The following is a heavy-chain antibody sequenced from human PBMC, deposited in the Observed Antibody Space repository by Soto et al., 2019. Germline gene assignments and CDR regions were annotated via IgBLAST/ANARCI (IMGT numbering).Heavy chain of an antibody. CDR3: VRASATYCGGDCPYNWFDP. CDR1: GGSISSGGHY. V-gene: IGHV4-31*03. Sequence: PSETLSLTCTVSGGSISSGGHYWSWIRQHPGKGLEWIGFIYYSGTTYYNPSLKSRITQSVDTSRNQFSLKLSSVTAADTAVYYCVRASATYCGGDCPYNWFDPWGQGTLVTVSS. CDR2: IYYSGTT. J-gene: IGHJ5*02. D-gene: IGHD2-21*02.